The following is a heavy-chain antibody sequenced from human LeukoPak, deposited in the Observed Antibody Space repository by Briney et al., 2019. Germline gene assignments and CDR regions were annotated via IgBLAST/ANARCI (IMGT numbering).Heavy chain of an antibody. CDR2: ISTSTSYI. Sequence: GGSLRLSCAASGFTFSSCAMNWVRQAPGKGLEWVSSISTSTSYIYYTDSAMGRFTISRDNAKNSLYLQMNSLRAEDTAVYYCARDGYGYYYIDYWGQGTLVTVSS. J-gene: IGHJ4*02. V-gene: IGHV3-21*01. D-gene: IGHD5-12*01. CDR3: ARDGYGYYYIDY. CDR1: GFTFSSCA.